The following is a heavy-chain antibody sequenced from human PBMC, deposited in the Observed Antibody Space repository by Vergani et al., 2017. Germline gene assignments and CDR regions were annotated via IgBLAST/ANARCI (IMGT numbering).Heavy chain of an antibody. CDR3: ARRYCSSTSCYYFDY. CDR1: GFTFSSYA. V-gene: IGHV3-64*07. D-gene: IGHD2-2*01. Sequence: EVQLVESGGGLVQPGGSLRLSCAASGFTFSSYAMHWVRQAPGKGLEYVSGISNNGGSTYYADSVKGRFTISRDNSKTTLYLQMGSLRAEDMAVYYCARRYCSSTSCYYFDYWGQGTLVTVSS. J-gene: IGHJ4*02. CDR2: ISNNGGST.